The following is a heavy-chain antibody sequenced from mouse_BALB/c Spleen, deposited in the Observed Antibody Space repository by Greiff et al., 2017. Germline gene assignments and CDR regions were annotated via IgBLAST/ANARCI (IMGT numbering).Heavy chain of an antibody. CDR2: IWAGGST. CDR1: GFSLTSYG. CDR3: AKIDDYAMDY. Sequence: VQLQQSGPGLVAPSQSLSITCTVSGFSLTSYGVHWVRQPPGKGLEWLGVIWAGGSTNYNSALMSRLSISKDNSKSQVFLKMNSLQTDDTAMYYCAKIDDYAMDYWGQGTSVTVSS. V-gene: IGHV2-9*02. J-gene: IGHJ4*01.